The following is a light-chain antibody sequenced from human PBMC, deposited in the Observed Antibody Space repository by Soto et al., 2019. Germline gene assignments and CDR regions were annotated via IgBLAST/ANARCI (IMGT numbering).Light chain of an antibody. CDR3: GTWDSSLSAL. CDR2: DNN. Sequence: QSVLTQPPSVSAAPGQKVTISCSGSSSNIGNNYVSWYQQLPGTAPKLLIYDNNKRPSGIPDRFSGSKSGTSATLGITGLQTGDEADYYCGTWDSSLSALFGGGTKRTVL. CDR1: SSNIGNNY. J-gene: IGLJ2*01. V-gene: IGLV1-51*01.